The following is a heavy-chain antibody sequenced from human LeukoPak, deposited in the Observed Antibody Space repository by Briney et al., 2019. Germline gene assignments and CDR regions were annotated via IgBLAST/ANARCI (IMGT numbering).Heavy chain of an antibody. D-gene: IGHD6-13*01. CDR1: GYPFNNHW. V-gene: IGHV5-51*01. CDR2: IYPGDSNA. J-gene: IGHJ4*02. CDR3: ARRGIAAAGPFDY. Sequence: GESLKISCKGSGYPFNNHWIAWVRQMPGKGLEWMGFIYPGDSNARYSPSFQGQVTIPADKSISTAYLQWSSLKASDTAMYYCARRGIAAAGPFDYWGQGTLVTVSS.